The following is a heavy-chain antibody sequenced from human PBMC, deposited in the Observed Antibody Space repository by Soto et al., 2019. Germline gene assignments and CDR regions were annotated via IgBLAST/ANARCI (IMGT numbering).Heavy chain of an antibody. D-gene: IGHD6-13*01. Sequence: GGSLRLSCAASGFTFSSYEMNWVRQAPGKGLEWVSYISSSGSTIYYADSVKGRFTISRDNAKNSLYLQMNSLRAEDTAVYYCARDQDSSSWYGGKYFDYWGQGTLVTVSS. J-gene: IGHJ4*02. CDR1: GFTFSSYE. CDR3: ARDQDSSSWYGGKYFDY. V-gene: IGHV3-48*03. CDR2: ISSSGSTI.